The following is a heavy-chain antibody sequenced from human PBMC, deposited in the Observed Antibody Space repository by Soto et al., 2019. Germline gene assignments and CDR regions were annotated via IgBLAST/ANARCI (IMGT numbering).Heavy chain of an antibody. CDR1: GGSISSRNW. D-gene: IGHD3-22*01. V-gene: IGHV4-4*02. J-gene: IGHJ6*02. Sequence: QVQLQESGPGLVKPSGTLSLTCAVSGGSISSRNWWSWVRQAPGKGLEWIGEIRHDGTTNSNPSLKSRVTISVDKYENQFSLNLSSVTAADAAVYYCARDRDSSDTGGMDVWGQGTTVTVSS. CDR2: IRHDGTT. CDR3: ARDRDSSDTGGMDV.